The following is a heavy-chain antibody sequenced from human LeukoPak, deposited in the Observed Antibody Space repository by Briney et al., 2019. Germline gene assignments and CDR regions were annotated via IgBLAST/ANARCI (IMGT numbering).Heavy chain of an antibody. Sequence: PSETLSLTCAVSGYSFSRGYYWSWIRQPPERGLEWIGTIHHTGSTLYSPSLKGRVTISVDTSKNHFSLNLSSVTAADTAVYYCARHGSHRFNRLDPWGQGTLVTVSS. V-gene: IGHV4-38-2*01. J-gene: IGHJ5*02. CDR3: ARHGSHRFNRLDP. D-gene: IGHD1-26*01. CDR1: GYSFSRGYY. CDR2: IHHTGST.